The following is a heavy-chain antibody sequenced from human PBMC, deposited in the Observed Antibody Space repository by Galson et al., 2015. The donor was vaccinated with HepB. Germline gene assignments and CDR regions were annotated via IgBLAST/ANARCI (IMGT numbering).Heavy chain of an antibody. CDR2: ISSGGTNT. CDR1: GFTFRNYA. Sequence: SLRLSCAASGFTFRNYAMNWVRQAPGKGLEWVSVISSGGTNTYYADSVKGRFTVSRDNSKNTLYLQMNSLRAEDPAIFYCAKDSILQCGHDCHIDHWGQGTLVTVSS. D-gene: IGHD2-21*01. V-gene: IGHV3-23*03. CDR3: AKDSILQCGHDCHIDH. J-gene: IGHJ4*02.